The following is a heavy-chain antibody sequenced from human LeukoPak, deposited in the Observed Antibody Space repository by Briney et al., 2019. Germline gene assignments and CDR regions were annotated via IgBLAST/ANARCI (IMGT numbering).Heavy chain of an antibody. Sequence: ASVKVSCKASGYTFTTYGIHWVRQAPGQKFEWMGWIIAGNGNTKYSQNFQGRLTITRDTSASTAYMGLISLKSEDTAVYYCARGRVYGDYVIDWFDPWGQGTLATVSS. V-gene: IGHV1-3*01. J-gene: IGHJ5*02. CDR1: GYTFTTYG. CDR2: IIAGNGNT. D-gene: IGHD4-17*01. CDR3: ARGRVYGDYVIDWFDP.